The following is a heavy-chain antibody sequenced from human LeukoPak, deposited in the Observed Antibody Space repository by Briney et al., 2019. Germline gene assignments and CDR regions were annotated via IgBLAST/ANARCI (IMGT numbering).Heavy chain of an antibody. CDR3: ARDGMVRGVIIWDAFDI. D-gene: IGHD3-10*01. V-gene: IGHV3-23*01. J-gene: IGHJ3*02. Sequence: GGSLRLSCAASGFTYSIPAMSWVRQAPGKGLEWVATISGNSITTYYADSLKGRFTISRDNAKNSLYLQMNSLRDEDTAVYYCARDGMVRGVIIWDAFDIWGQGTMVTVSS. CDR1: GFTYSIPA. CDR2: ISGNSITT.